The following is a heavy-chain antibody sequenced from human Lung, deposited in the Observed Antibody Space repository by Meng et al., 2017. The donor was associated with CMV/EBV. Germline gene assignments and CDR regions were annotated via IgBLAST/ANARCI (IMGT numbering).Heavy chain of an antibody. CDR2: ISHDGSNK. Sequence: GESLKISCVASGFTFSSYIMHWVRQAPGKGLEWVAVISHDGSNKYYADPVKGRFTISRDNSKNTLYLQMNSLRAEDMAVYYCARIRSYYGSGSYSHDAFDIXGRGXMVTFSS. CDR3: ARIRSYYGSGSYSHDAFDI. J-gene: IGHJ3*02. CDR1: GFTFSSYI. V-gene: IGHV3-30-3*01. D-gene: IGHD3-10*01.